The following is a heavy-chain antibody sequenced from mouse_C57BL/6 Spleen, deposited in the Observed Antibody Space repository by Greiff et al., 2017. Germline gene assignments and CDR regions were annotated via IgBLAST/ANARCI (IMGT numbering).Heavy chain of an antibody. J-gene: IGHJ3*01. V-gene: IGHV1-39*01. D-gene: IGHD3-2*02. CDR2: ISPNYGTT. CDR1: GYSFTDYN. CDR3: ARGGSGLTEAWFAY. Sequence: VQLQQSGPELVQPGASVKISCKASGYSFTDYNMNWVRQSNGKSLEWIGVISPNYGTTCYTQTFKGQATFTVDQSTSTADMQHNILTSEDPAVYSGARGGSGLTEAWFAYWGQGTLVTVSA.